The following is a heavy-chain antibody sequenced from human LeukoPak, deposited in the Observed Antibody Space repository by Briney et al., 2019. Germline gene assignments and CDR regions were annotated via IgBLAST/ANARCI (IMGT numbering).Heavy chain of an antibody. D-gene: IGHD3-22*01. V-gene: IGHV3-21*01. CDR3: ARMYDSSGYYFDY. J-gene: IGHJ4*02. CDR2: ISSSSSYI. CDR1: GFTFSSYS. Sequence: GGSLRFSCAASGFTFSSYSMNWVRQAPGKGLEWVSSISSSSSYIYYADSVKGRFTISRDNAKNSLYLQMNSLRAEDTAVYYCARMYDSSGYYFDYWGQGTPVSVSS.